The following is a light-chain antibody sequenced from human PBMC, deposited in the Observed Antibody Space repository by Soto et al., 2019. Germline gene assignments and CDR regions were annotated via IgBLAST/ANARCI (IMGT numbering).Light chain of an antibody. Sequence: EIVLTQSPATLSLSPGERATLSCSASQTVTTDLAWYQQKPGQAPRLLIYDASTRANGIPARFSGGGSGTELTLSISSLQSEDFAVYYCQQYNNWPTITFGQGTRLEIK. CDR2: DAS. V-gene: IGKV3-15*01. CDR3: QQYNNWPTIT. CDR1: QTVTTD. J-gene: IGKJ5*01.